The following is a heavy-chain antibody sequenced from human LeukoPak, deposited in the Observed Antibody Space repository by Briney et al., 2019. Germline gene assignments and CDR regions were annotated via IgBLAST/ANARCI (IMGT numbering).Heavy chain of an antibody. Sequence: GGSPRLSCAPSGFTFNSYAMHWVRQAPGKGLEWVAVISYDGSNKYYTDSVKGRFTISRDNSKNTLYLQMNSLRAEDTAVYYCAKEMRYSNYDLWGQGTLVTVSS. J-gene: IGHJ4*02. CDR3: AKEMRYSNYDL. CDR1: GFTFNSYA. V-gene: IGHV3-30-3*01. CDR2: ISYDGSNK. D-gene: IGHD4-11*01.